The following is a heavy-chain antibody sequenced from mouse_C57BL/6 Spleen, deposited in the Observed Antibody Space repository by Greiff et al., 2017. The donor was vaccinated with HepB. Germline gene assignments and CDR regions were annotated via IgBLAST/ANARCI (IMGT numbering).Heavy chain of an antibody. CDR3: ARAPFTTVVPYWYFDV. D-gene: IGHD1-1*01. CDR2: IDPNSGGT. Sequence: QVQLQQSGAELVKPGASVKLSCKASGYTFTSYWMHWVKQRPGRGLEWIGRIDPNSGGTKYNEKFKSKATLTVDKPSSTAYMQLSSLTSEDSAVYYCARAPFTTVVPYWYFDVWGTGTTVTVSS. CDR1: GYTFTSYW. J-gene: IGHJ1*03. V-gene: IGHV1-72*01.